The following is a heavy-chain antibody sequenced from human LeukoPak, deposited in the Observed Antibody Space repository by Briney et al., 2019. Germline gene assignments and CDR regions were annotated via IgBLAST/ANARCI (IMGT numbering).Heavy chain of an antibody. D-gene: IGHD5-12*01. Sequence: SETLSLTCSVSGGSVTGYYWSWVRQPPGKGLEWIGEIYHSGSTNYNPSLKSRVTISVDKSKNQFSLKLSSVTAADTAVYYCAREDSGYPYYYGMDVWGQGTTVTVSS. V-gene: IGHV4-34*01. CDR2: IYHSGST. CDR3: AREDSGYPYYYGMDV. CDR1: GGSVTGYY. J-gene: IGHJ6*02.